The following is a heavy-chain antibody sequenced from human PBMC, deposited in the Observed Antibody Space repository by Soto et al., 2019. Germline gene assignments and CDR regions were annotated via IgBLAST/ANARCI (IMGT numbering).Heavy chain of an antibody. V-gene: IGHV4-38-2*01. CDR2: IYNSGTSRGKT. J-gene: IGHJ4*02. Sequence: SETLSLTCDVSGYSISSGYYWGWIRQPPGKGLEWIGTIYNSGTSRGKTDYEPSLKSRVTISVDTSKNQFSLTLRSVTRTDTAVYYCARGYGFDSWGPGILVTVS. D-gene: IGHD3-10*01. CDR3: ARGYGFDS. CDR1: GYSISSGYY.